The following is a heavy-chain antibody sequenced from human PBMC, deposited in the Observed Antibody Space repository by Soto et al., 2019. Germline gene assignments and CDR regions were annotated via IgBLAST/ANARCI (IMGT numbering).Heavy chain of an antibody. Sequence: QVQLVQSGAEVKKPGASVKVSCKASGYTFTTYGISWLRQAPGQGLEWMGWISTNNGKTRYAQKLQGRVTMTTDTSTSSAYMEVRSLTSDDPAVYHCGREYCSSTSCFGVDYWGQGALVTVSS. V-gene: IGHV1-18*01. D-gene: IGHD2-2*01. CDR1: GYTFTTYG. J-gene: IGHJ4*02. CDR3: GREYCSSTSCFGVDY. CDR2: ISTNNGKT.